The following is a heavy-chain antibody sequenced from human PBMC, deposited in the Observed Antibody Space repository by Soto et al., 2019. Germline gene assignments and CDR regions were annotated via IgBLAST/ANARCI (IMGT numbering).Heavy chain of an antibody. CDR2: IYYSGST. CDR3: ARAFLLKFAP. CDR1: GGSISSYY. J-gene: IGHJ5*02. V-gene: IGHV4-59*01. D-gene: IGHD2-21*01. Sequence: PSETLSLTCTVSGGSISSYYWSWIRQPPGKGLEWIGYIYYSGSTTYNPSLKSRVTIPVDTSKNHFSLKLSSVTAADTVVYYWARAFLLKFAPWGQGTLVTVSS.